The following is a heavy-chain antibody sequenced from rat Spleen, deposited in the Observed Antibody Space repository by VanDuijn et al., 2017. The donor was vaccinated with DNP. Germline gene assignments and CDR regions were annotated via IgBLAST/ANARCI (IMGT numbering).Heavy chain of an antibody. CDR2: ISPSGGST. Sequence: VQLAESGGGLVQPGRSLKLSCAASGFTFSNYGMHWIRQAPTKGLEWVASISPSGGSTYYRDSVKGRFTISRDNAKSTLYLQTDSLRSEDTATYYCTTGTPNWFAYWGQGTLVTVSS. CDR3: TTGTPNWFAY. D-gene: IGHD3-4*01. V-gene: IGHV5-19*01. J-gene: IGHJ3*01. CDR1: GFTFSNYG.